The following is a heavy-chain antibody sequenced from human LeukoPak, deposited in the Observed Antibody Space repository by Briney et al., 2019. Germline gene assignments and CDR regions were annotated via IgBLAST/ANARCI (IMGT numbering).Heavy chain of an antibody. D-gene: IGHD1-1*01. J-gene: IGHJ4*02. V-gene: IGHV3-74*01. CDR1: GFSFSRYW. Sequence: GGSLRLSCAASGFSFSRYWMHWVRQAPGEGLMWVSRINSDGSSTWYADSVKGRFTISRDNARNTLSLQMSSLGVEDTALYYRARDQDGMGTTMDLWGQGTLVTVSS. CDR3: ARDQDGMGTTMDL. CDR2: INSDGSST.